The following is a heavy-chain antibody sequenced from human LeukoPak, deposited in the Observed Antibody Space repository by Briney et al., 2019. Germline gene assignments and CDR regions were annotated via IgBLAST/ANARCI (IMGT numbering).Heavy chain of an antibody. CDR2: MNPNSGNT. V-gene: IGHV1-8*01. Sequence: ASVKVSCKASGYTFTSYDINWVRQATGQGLEWMGWMNPNSGNTGYAQKFQGRVTITADKSTSTAYMELSSLRSDDTAVYYCARIGYCSSTSCYRGHYYYYYYMDVWGKGTTVTVSS. CDR3: ARIGYCSSTSCYRGHYYYYYYMDV. D-gene: IGHD2-2*01. J-gene: IGHJ6*03. CDR1: GYTFTSYD.